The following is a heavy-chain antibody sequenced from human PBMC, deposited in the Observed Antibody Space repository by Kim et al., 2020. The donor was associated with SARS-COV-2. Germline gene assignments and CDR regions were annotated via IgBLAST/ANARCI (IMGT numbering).Heavy chain of an antibody. J-gene: IGHJ4*02. CDR2: ISWNSGSI. Sequence: GGSLRLSCAASGFTFDDYAMHWVRQAPGKGLEWVSGISWNSGSIGYADSVKGRFTISRDNAKNSLYLQMNSLRAEDTALYYCAKDKSSGWSPIYYFDYWGGGALVTVSS. D-gene: IGHD6-19*01. CDR3: AKDKSSGWSPIYYFDY. CDR1: GFTFDDYA. V-gene: IGHV3-9*01.